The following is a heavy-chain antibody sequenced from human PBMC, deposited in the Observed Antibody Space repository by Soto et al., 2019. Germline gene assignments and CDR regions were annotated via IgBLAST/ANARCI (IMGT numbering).Heavy chain of an antibody. CDR2: IYYSGST. V-gene: IGHV4-59*01. CDR3: ARVFDYGDFDY. D-gene: IGHD4-17*01. Sequence: PSETLSLTCTVSGGSISSYYWSWIRQPPGKGLEWIGYIYYSGSTNYNPSLKSRVTISVDTSKNQFSLKLSSVTAADTAVYYCARVFDYGDFDYWGQGTLVTVSS. CDR1: GGSISSYY. J-gene: IGHJ4*02.